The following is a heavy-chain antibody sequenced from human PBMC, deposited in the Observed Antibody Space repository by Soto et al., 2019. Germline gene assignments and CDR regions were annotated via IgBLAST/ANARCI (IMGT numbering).Heavy chain of an antibody. CDR1: GFTFSSYG. CDR3: AKDHRDSSGYYYFDY. CDR2: ISYDGSNK. J-gene: IGHJ4*02. Sequence: GGSLRLSCAASGFTFSSYGMHWVRQAPGKGLEWVAVISYDGSNKYYADSVKGRFTISRDNSKNTLYLQMNSLRAEDTAVHYCAKDHRDSSGYYYFDYWGQGTLVTVSS. D-gene: IGHD3-22*01. V-gene: IGHV3-30*18.